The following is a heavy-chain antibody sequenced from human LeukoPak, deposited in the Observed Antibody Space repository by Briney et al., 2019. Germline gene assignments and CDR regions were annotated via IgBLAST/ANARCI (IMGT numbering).Heavy chain of an antibody. CDR1: GYTFTGNY. J-gene: IGHJ4*02. CDR2: INPNSGGT. Sequence: ASVKVSCKASGYTFTGNYMHWVRQAPGQGLEWMGWINPNSGGTNYAQRFQGRVTMTRDTSISTAYMELSRLRSDDTAVYYCARGRSRVIAAAVASDYWGQGTLVTVSS. CDR3: ARGRSRVIAAAVASDY. D-gene: IGHD6-13*01. V-gene: IGHV1-2*02.